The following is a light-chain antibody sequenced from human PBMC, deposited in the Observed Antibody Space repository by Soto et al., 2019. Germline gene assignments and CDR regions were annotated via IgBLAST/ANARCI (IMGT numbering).Light chain of an antibody. CDR1: QDIGNH. V-gene: IGKV1-17*03. CDR3: LRHDSFPPT. J-gene: IGKJ5*01. CDR2: AAS. Sequence: DIQITQSPSAMPASVGDRVTISCLSSQDIGNHLAWFQQKPGKVPQRLIYAASSLQTGVPSRFSGSGSGTDFTLTINSLQPEDFATYYCLRHDSFPPTFGQGTRLEIK.